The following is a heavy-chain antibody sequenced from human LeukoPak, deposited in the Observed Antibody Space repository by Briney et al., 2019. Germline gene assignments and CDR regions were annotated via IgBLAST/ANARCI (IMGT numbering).Heavy chain of an antibody. CDR1: GYTFTSYE. CDR3: ARSSCSGGSCYLGYFDY. D-gene: IGHD2-15*01. CDR2: MNPNSGNT. J-gene: IGHJ4*02. Sequence: GASVKVSCKASGYTFTSYEINWVRQATGQGVEWMGWMNPNSGNTGYAQKFQGRVTMTRNTSISTAYMELSSLRSEDTAVYYCARSSCSGGSCYLGYFDYWGQGTLVTVSS. V-gene: IGHV1-8*01.